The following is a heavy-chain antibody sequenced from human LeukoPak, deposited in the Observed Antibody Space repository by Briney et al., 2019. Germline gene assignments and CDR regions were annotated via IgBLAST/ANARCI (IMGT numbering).Heavy chain of an antibody. CDR3: SEGDFEPFSH. Sequence: TSETLSLTCVVSGASVTIIYWNCIRQLPGKRLEWIGCLSYTGKTDYNPSLTSRVAISLGTSKNQVSLKLRSVTAADTAVYYCSEGDFEPFSHWGQGNLVTVSS. CDR2: LSYTGKT. D-gene: IGHD3-3*02. CDR1: GASVTIIY. J-gene: IGHJ4*02. V-gene: IGHV4-59*02.